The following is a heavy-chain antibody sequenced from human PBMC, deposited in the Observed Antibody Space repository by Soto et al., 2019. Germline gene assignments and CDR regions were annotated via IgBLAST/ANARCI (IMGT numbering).Heavy chain of an antibody. Sequence: SPTLSLTYSLSGHNVSSNNAACNLIRQSPSRSLEWLGRTYYRSKWYHEYALYVKSRRTINPATSKHQFSLQLNSVTPEDTAVYYCGIPQRMKWFVPPGQRILVTVFS. J-gene: IGHJ5*02. V-gene: IGHV6-1*01. D-gene: IGHD6-25*01. CDR1: GHNVSSNNAA. CDR2: TYYRSKWYH. CDR3: GIPQRMKWFVP.